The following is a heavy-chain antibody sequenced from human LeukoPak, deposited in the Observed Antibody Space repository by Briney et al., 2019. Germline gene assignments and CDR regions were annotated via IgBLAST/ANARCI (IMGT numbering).Heavy chain of an antibody. D-gene: IGHD2-15*01. CDR2: MYYSGST. J-gene: IGHJ3*02. CDR1: GGSISSSTYY. Sequence: PSETLSLTCTVSGGSISSSTYYWGWIRQPPGKGLEWIGTMYYSGSTYHNPSLKSRVTISVDTSKNQFSLKLSSVTAADTAVYYCAREVPCSGGSCYPHAHDAFDIWGQGTMVTVSS. CDR3: AREVPCSGGSCYPHAHDAFDI. V-gene: IGHV4-39*07.